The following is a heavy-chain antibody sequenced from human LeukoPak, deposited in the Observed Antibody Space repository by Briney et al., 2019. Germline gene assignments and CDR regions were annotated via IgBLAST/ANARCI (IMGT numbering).Heavy chain of an antibody. CDR2: ISSSSSYI. CDR1: GFTFSSCS. J-gene: IGHJ3*02. Sequence: AGGSLRLSCAASGFTFSSCSMNWVRQAPGKGLEWVSSISSSSSYIYYADSVKGRFTISRDNAKNSLYLQMNSLRAEDTAVYYCARVYYDFWSGDDAFDIWGQGTMVTVSS. V-gene: IGHV3-21*01. CDR3: ARVYYDFWSGDDAFDI. D-gene: IGHD3-3*01.